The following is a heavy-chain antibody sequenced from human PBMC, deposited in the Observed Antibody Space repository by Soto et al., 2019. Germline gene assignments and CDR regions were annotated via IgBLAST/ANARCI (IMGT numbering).Heavy chain of an antibody. J-gene: IGHJ4*02. CDR3: ARWGNYKIADY. CDR1: GFTFRSHG. CDR2: IWYDGSNK. D-gene: IGHD3-16*01. Sequence: QVQLVQSGGGVVQPGRSLTLSCAASGFTFRSHGMHWIRQAPGKGLEWVAVIWYDGSNKYYADSVRGRFTISRDNSEEILYLQMTNLRADDTAMYYCARWGNYKIADYWGQGTLVTVSS. V-gene: IGHV3-33*01.